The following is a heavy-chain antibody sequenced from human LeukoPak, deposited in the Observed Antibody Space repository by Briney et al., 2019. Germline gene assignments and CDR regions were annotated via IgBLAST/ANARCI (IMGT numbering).Heavy chain of an antibody. Sequence: GGSLRLSCAASGFTFSSYEMNWVRQAPGKGLEWVSYISYSNSTMYYADSVKGRFTISRDNAKNSLYLQMNSLRAEDTAVYYCARDQYDTAIPYYFDYWGQGTLVTVSS. D-gene: IGHD5-18*01. CDR2: ISYSNSTM. J-gene: IGHJ4*02. CDR1: GFTFSSYE. CDR3: ARDQYDTAIPYYFDY. V-gene: IGHV3-48*01.